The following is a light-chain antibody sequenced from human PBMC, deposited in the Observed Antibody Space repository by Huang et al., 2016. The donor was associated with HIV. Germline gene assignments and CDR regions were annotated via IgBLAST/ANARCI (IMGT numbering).Light chain of an antibody. CDR2: DAS. J-gene: IGKJ4*01. CDR3: QQRSNWPLALT. V-gene: IGKV3-11*01. Sequence: EIVLTQSPATLSLSPGERATLSCRASQSVSSYLAWSQQKPGQAPRLLIYDASNRATGIPVRFSGSGSGTDFTLTISSLEPEDFAVYYCQQRSNWPLALTFGGGTKVEIK. CDR1: QSVSSY.